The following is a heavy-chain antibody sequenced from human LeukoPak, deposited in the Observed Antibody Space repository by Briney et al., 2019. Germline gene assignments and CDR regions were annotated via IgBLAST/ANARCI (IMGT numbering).Heavy chain of an antibody. CDR3: ARIREGLGLGAFDI. J-gene: IGHJ3*02. Sequence: GGSLRLSCAASGFSFSNYWMCWVRQAPGKGLVCVSRINSDGSTTTYADSVKGRFTISRDNAKNTLYLQMNSLRAEDSALYYCARIREGLGLGAFDIWGQGTMVTVSS. CDR2: INSDGSTT. CDR1: GFSFSNYW. V-gene: IGHV3-74*03. D-gene: IGHD7-27*01.